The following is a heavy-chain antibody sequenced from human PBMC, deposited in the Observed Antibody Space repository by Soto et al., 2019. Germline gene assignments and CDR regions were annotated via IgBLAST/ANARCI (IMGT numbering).Heavy chain of an antibody. V-gene: IGHV3-30*09. CDR3: ARRAWDSYYAIDV. CDR1: GFKYTDFA. D-gene: IGHD3-22*01. J-gene: IGHJ6*02. CDR2: ISCDGSDK. Sequence: VQLVESGGGEVQPGRSLRLSCAASGFKYTDFALHWVRQAPGKGLEWVAIISCDGSDKYYADSVKGRFVISSDNPKNTLYLEMNRLRPEATAVYFCARRAWDSYYAIDVWGQGTTVTVFS.